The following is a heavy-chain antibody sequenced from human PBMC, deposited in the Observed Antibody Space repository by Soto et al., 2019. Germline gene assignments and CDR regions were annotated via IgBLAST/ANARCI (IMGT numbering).Heavy chain of an antibody. J-gene: IGHJ4*02. CDR1: GASISNPNW. V-gene: IGHV4-4*02. CDR2: IYHDGRT. Sequence: SETLSLTCDVSGASISNPNWWSWVRQSPGRGLEWIGEIYHDGRTNYNPSLKSRVTISIDKSKNQFSLRLASVTAADTAVYYCARDLPGSYSPCLDYWGTGSLVTVSS. D-gene: IGHD3-10*01. CDR3: ARDLPGSYSPCLDY.